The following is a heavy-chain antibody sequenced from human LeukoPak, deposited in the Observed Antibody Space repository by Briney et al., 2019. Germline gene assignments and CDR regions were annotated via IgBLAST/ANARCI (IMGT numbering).Heavy chain of an antibody. J-gene: IGHJ4*02. CDR1: GYTFTGYG. Sequence: ASVKVSCKASGYTFTGYGISWVRQAPGQGLEWMGWISAYNGNTNYAQKLQGRVTMTTDTSTSTAYMELRSLRSDDTAVYYCATDPHDYYDSSGYFDYWGQGTLVTVSS. V-gene: IGHV1-18*01. D-gene: IGHD3-22*01. CDR3: ATDPHDYYDSSGYFDY. CDR2: ISAYNGNT.